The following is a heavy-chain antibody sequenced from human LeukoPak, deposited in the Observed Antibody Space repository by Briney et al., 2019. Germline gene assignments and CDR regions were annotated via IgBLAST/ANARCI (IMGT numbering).Heavy chain of an antibody. CDR1: EFYQLSYP. J-gene: IGHJ4*02. CDR3: AKKTEYYYDSSASFDY. D-gene: IGHD3-22*01. V-gene: IGHV3-23*01. Sequence: GGSMRPASVPSEFYQLSYPMSWVRPAPGKGLEWVSALRVSGGTTYDADTVKGRFPNSRDNSKHTLYLQMNSLRAEDTAVYYCAKKTEYYYDSSASFDYWGQGTLVTVSS. CDR2: LRVSGGTT.